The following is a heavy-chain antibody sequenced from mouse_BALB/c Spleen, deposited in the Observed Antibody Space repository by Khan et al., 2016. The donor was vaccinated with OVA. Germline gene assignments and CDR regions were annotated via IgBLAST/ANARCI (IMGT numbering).Heavy chain of an antibody. CDR1: GYTFTSYW. V-gene: IGHV1S132*01. CDR2: IFPGTGTT. Sequence: QVQLQQSGAELVKPGASVKLSCKTSGYTFTSYWIQWVKQRPGQGLGWIGQIFPGTGTTYYNENFKGKATLTVGPSSNTASMQFSSLTSEDSAVYFCARGYFGNYEFAYWGQGTLVTVSP. J-gene: IGHJ3*01. D-gene: IGHD2-1*01. CDR3: ARGYFGNYEFAY.